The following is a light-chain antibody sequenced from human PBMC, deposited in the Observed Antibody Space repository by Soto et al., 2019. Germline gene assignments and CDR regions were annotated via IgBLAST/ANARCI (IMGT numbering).Light chain of an antibody. CDR1: SSDVGGYNY. Sequence: QSALTQPPSASGSPGQSVAISCTGTSSDVGGYNYVSWYQQHPGKAPKLMIYEVNKRPSGVPDRFSSSKSGNTASLTVSGLQAEDEADYYCSSYAGSSNVFGTGTKVTAL. CDR2: EVN. V-gene: IGLV2-8*01. CDR3: SSYAGSSNV. J-gene: IGLJ1*01.